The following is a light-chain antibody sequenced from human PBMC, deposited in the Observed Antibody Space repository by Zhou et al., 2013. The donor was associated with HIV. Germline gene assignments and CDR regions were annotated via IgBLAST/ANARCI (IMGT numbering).Light chain of an antibody. CDR1: QTIDNY. Sequence: IQMTQSPTSLSASVGDRVTITCRPSQTIDNYLNWYQRKPGKAPELLIYAASTVQSGVPSRFSGSGSGTDFTLTISSLQPEDVATYYCLQDYNYPWTFGQGTKVE. CDR3: LQDYNYPWT. J-gene: IGKJ1*01. V-gene: IGKV1-6*01. CDR2: AAS.